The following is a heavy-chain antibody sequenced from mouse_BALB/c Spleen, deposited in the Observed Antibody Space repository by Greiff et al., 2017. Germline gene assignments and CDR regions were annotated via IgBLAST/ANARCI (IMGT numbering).Heavy chain of an antibody. D-gene: IGHD2-4*01. J-gene: IGHJ3*01. Sequence: EVKLMESGPSLVKPSQTLSLTCSVTGDSITSGYWNWIRKFPGNKLEYMGYISYSGSTYYNPSLKSRISITRDTSKNQYYLQLNSVTTEDTATYYCARGGYDYDSWFAYWGQGTLVTVSA. V-gene: IGHV3-8*02. CDR3: ARGGYDYDSWFAY. CDR1: GDSITSGY. CDR2: ISYSGST.